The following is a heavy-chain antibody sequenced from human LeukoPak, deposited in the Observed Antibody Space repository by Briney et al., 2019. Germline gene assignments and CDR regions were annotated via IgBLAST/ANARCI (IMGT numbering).Heavy chain of an antibody. CDR2: INHSGST. D-gene: IGHD6-13*01. Sequence: SETLSLTCAVYGGSLRGYYWIWIRQPPGKGLEWIGEINHSGSTNYNPSLKSRVTVSVDTSKNQFSLKLSSVTAPDTAVYYCARELLAASYYYYDYYMDVWGKGPTVTVSS. J-gene: IGHJ6*03. V-gene: IGHV4-34*01. CDR3: ARELLAASYYYYDYYMDV. CDR1: GGSLRGYY.